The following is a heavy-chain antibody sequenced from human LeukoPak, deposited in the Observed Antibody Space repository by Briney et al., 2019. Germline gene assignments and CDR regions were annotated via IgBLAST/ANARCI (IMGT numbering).Heavy chain of an antibody. J-gene: IGHJ4*02. D-gene: IGHD4-23*01. CDR3: ARDPTTVVTLPYYFDF. Sequence: SETLSLTCAVHGGSFSGSHWNWIRQSPEKGPEWIGEINDRGRTNYNPSLKSRVTLSVDTSKKQFSLKLSSVTAADTAVYFCARDPTTVVTLPYYFDFWGQGTQVTVSS. V-gene: IGHV4-34*01. CDR2: INDRGRT. CDR1: GGSFSGSH.